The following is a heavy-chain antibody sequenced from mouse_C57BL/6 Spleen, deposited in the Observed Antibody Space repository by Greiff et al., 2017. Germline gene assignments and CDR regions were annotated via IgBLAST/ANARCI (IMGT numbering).Heavy chain of an antibody. CDR1: GFTFTDYY. D-gene: IGHD2-5*01. CDR2: IRNKANGYTT. CDR3: ARLYSNTWFAY. Sequence: EVKLMESGGGLVQPGGSLSLSCAASGFTFTDYYMSWVRQPPGKALEWLGFIRNKANGYTTEYSASVKGRFTISRDNSQSILYLQMNALRAEDSATYYCARLYSNTWFAYWGQETLVTVSA. V-gene: IGHV7-3*01. J-gene: IGHJ3*01.